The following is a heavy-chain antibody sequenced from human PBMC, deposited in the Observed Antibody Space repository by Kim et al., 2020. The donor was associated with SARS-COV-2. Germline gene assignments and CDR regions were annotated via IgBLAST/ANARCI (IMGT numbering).Heavy chain of an antibody. CDR3: PRESPKGEYDVFDI. J-gene: IGHJ3*02. V-gene: IGHV1-2*05. CDR1: GDTFTGYY. CDR2: IDPNSGDT. D-gene: IGHD3-16*01. Sequence: ASVKVSCKASGDTFTGYYIHWVRQVPGQGLEWMGHIDPNSGDTAYAERFQGRVTLTSDMSITTAFMELSRLRSDDTVVYYCPRESPKGEYDVFDIRGHG.